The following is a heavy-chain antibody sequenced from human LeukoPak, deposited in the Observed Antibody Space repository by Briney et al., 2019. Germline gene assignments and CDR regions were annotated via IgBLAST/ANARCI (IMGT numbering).Heavy chain of an antibody. CDR3: ARGLHYYDSSGYYTPPYWYFDL. CDR2: INHSGST. J-gene: IGHJ2*01. CDR1: GGSFSGYY. D-gene: IGHD3-22*01. V-gene: IGHV4-34*01. Sequence: PSETLSLTCAVYGGSFSGYYWSWIRQPPGKGLEWIGEINHSGSTNYNPSLKSRVTISVDTSKNQFSLKLSSVTAADTAVYYCARGLHYYDSSGYYTPPYWYFDLWGRGTLVTVSS.